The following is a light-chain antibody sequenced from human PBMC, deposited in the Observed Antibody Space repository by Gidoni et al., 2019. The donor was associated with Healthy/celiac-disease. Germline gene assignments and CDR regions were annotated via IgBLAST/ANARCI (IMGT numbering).Light chain of an antibody. CDR1: QGIRND. CDR2: AAS. Sequence: AIQMTQSPSSLSASVGDRVTITCRASQGIRNDLGWYQQKPGKAPKLLIYAASSLQSGVPSRFSGSGSGTDLTLTISSLQPEDFATYYCLQDYNYPLTFXGXTKVEIK. J-gene: IGKJ4*01. V-gene: IGKV1-6*01. CDR3: LQDYNYPLT.